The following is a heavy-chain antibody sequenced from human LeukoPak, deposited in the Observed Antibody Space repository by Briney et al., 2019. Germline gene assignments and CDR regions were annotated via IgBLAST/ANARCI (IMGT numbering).Heavy chain of an antibody. Sequence: PGGSLRLSCAASGFTFSSYAMSWVRQAPGKGLEWVSAISGSGGSTYYADSVKGRFTISRDNSKNTLYLQMNSLRAEDTAVDYCAKFRALSSGYDYVEGYYFDYWGQGTLVTVSS. CDR2: ISGSGGST. CDR1: GFTFSSYA. D-gene: IGHD5-12*01. CDR3: AKFRALSSGYDYVEGYYFDY. V-gene: IGHV3-23*01. J-gene: IGHJ4*02.